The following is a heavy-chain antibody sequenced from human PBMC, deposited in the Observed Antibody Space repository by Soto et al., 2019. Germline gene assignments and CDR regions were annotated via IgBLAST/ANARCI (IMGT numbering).Heavy chain of an antibody. D-gene: IGHD2-21*02. CDR1: GGTFSSYA. CDR3: ARDGGDQGNDYYYYGMDV. Sequence: ASVKVSCKASGGTFSSYAISWVRQAPGQGLEWMGGIIPIFGTANYAQKFQGRVTITADESTSTAYMELSSLRSEDTAVYYCARDGGDQGNDYYYYGMDVWGQGTTVTVSS. J-gene: IGHJ6*02. V-gene: IGHV1-69*13. CDR2: IIPIFGTA.